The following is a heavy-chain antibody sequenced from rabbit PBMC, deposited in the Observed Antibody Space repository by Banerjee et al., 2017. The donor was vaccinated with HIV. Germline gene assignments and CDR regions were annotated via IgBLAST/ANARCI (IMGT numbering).Heavy chain of an antibody. V-gene: IGHV1S45*01. CDR1: GFSFSSGYY. CDR2: IYTGNGNT. J-gene: IGHJ6*01. Sequence: QEQLEESGGDLVKPEGSLTLTCTASGFSFSSGYYICWVRQAPGKGLESIACIYTGNGNTYYASWVNGRFTISKTSSTTVTLQMTSLTAADTATYFCATNTPTIDHFTFWGPGTLVTVS. CDR3: ATNTPTIDHFTF. D-gene: IGHD4-1*01.